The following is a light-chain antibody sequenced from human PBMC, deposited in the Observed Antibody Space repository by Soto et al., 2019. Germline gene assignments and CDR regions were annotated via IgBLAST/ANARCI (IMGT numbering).Light chain of an antibody. V-gene: IGKV1-5*03. CDR3: QQYNSYSS. Sequence: IQMTQSPSTLSASVGDRVTNTCRASQSIRSWLAWYQQKPGKAPKLLIYKASSLESGVPSRFSGSGSGTEFTLTISSLQPDDFATYYCQQYNSYSSFGPGTKVDIK. J-gene: IGKJ3*01. CDR1: QSIRSW. CDR2: KAS.